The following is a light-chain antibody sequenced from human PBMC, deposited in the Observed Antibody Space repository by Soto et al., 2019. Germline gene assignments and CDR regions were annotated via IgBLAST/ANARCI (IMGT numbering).Light chain of an antibody. CDR2: GNS. CDR3: QSYDSSLSGSG. V-gene: IGLV1-40*01. J-gene: IGLJ2*01. CDR1: SSNIGAGYD. Sequence: QSVLTQPPSVSGAPGHRVTISCTGSSSNIGAGYDVHWYQQLPGTAPKRLIYGNSNRPSGVPDRFSGSKSGTSASLAITGLQAEDEADYYCQSYDSSLSGSGFGGGTKLTVL.